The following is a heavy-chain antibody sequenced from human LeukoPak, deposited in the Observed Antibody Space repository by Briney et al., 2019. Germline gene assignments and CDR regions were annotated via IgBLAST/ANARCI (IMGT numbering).Heavy chain of an antibody. V-gene: IGHV5-51*01. CDR2: IYPGDSDT. Sequence: GESLKISCKGSGYSFTSYWIGWVRQMPGKGLEWMGIIYPGDSDTRYSPSFQGQVTISVDNSIGTAYLQWSSLEASDTAMYYCVRDLGGNYGNFQHWGQGTLVTVSS. CDR3: VRDLGGNYGNFQH. J-gene: IGHJ1*01. D-gene: IGHD4-23*01. CDR1: GYSFTSYW.